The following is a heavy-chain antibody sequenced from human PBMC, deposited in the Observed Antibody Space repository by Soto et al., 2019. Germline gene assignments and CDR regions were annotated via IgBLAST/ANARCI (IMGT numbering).Heavy chain of an antibody. Sequence: PSETLSLTCTVSGGSISSGDYYWSWIRQPPGKGLEWIGYIYYSGSTYYNPSLKSRVTISVDASKNQFSLKLSSVTAADTAVYYCARDRVYYYESSGYSHYYGVEAWGHGTTVTVT. J-gene: IGHJ6*01. V-gene: IGHV4-30-4*01. CDR2: IYYSGST. CDR3: ARDRVYYYESSGYSHYYGVEA. CDR1: GGSISSGDYY. D-gene: IGHD3-22*01.